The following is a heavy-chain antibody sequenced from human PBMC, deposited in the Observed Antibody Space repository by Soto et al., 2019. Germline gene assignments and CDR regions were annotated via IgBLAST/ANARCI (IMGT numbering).Heavy chain of an antibody. CDR1: GGSISSGGYY. CDR2: IYYGGST. D-gene: IGHD2-2*01. CDR3: ARVREFLGYCSSTSCYNWFDP. J-gene: IGHJ5*02. Sequence: SETLSLTCTVSGGSISSGGYYWSWIRQHPGKGLEWIGYIYYGGSTYYNPSLKSRVSISVDTSKNQFSLKLKSVTAADTAVYYCARVREFLGYCSSTSCYNWFDPWGQGTLVTVSS. V-gene: IGHV4-31*03.